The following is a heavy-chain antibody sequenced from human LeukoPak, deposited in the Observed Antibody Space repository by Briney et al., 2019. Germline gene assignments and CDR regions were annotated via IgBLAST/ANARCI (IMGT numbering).Heavy chain of an antibody. D-gene: IGHD6-25*01. CDR1: GYTLTELS. Sequence: ASVNVSCKVSGYTLTELSMHWVRHAPGNGLEWRGGFDPEAGETIYAQKFEGRVTMTEDTSPDTAYMELSSVRSEDTAVYYCATKSGYREFDYWRQGTLVTVSS. J-gene: IGHJ4*02. V-gene: IGHV1-24*01. CDR3: ATKSGYREFDY. CDR2: FDPEAGET.